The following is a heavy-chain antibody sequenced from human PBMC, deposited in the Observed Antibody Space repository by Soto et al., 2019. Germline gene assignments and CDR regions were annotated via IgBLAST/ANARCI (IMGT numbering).Heavy chain of an antibody. J-gene: IGHJ6*02. V-gene: IGHV1-46*01. D-gene: IGHD4-17*01. CDR3: ARDHDYGDYVPYYYYYGMDV. Sequence: ASVKVCCKASGYTFTSYYMHWVRQAPGQGLEWMGIINPSGGSTSYAQKFQGRVTMTRDTSTSTVYMELSSLRSEDTAVYYCARDHDYGDYVPYYYYYGMDVWGQGTLVTVSS. CDR2: INPSGGST. CDR1: GYTFTSYY.